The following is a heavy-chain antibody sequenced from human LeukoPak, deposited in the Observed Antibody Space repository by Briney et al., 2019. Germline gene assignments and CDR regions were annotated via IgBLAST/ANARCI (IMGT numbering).Heavy chain of an antibody. CDR3: ARSTVTDDVNDAFDI. CDR2: IKQDGSEK. V-gene: IGHV3-7*01. Sequence: GGSLRLSCAASGFTFSSYWMSWVRQAPGKGLEWVANIKQDGSEKYVDSVKGRFTISRDNAKNSLYLQMKSLRAEDTAVYYCARSTVTDDVNDAFDIWGQGTMITVSS. J-gene: IGHJ3*02. CDR1: GFTFSSYW. D-gene: IGHD4-17*01.